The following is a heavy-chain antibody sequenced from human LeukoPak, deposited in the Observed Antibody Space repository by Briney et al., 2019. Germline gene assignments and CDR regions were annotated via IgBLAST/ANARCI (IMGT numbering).Heavy chain of an antibody. D-gene: IGHD5-18*01. J-gene: IGHJ4*02. Sequence: ASVKVSCKASGYTFTSYYMHWVRRAPGQGLEWMGIINPSGGSTSYAQKFQGRVTMTRDTSTSTVYMELSSLRSEDTAVYYCARGGPYTAMVTGSPDFVYWGQGTLVTVFS. CDR1: GYTFTSYY. V-gene: IGHV1-46*01. CDR3: ARGGPYTAMVTGSPDFVY. CDR2: INPSGGST.